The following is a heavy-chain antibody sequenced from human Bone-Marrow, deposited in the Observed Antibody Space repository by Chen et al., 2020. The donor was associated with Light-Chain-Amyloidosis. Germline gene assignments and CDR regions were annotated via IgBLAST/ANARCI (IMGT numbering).Heavy chain of an antibody. D-gene: IGHD6-6*01. Sequence: EVQLVESGGGLVQPGGSLRLSCAASGFTFSSSDMHWVRQAAGKGLGWVSAVSTIGDTYDPGSVRCRFTSSRDDAKNSLYLQMNSLRAEDTGVYYCAREVVDSTSAGWYFDLWGRGTLVTVSS. CDR1: GFTFSSSD. J-gene: IGHJ2*01. V-gene: IGHV3-13*01. CDR2: VSTIGDT. CDR3: AREVVDSTSAGWYFDL.